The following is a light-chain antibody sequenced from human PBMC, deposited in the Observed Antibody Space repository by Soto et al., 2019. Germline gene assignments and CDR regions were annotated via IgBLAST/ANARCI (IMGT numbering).Light chain of an antibody. Sequence: DIQMTQSPSTLSASVGDRVTITCRASQSISSWLAWYQQXXXXAPKLLIYDASTLQSGVPSRFSGSGSGTEFTLTISSLQPDDFATYYCQQYDIYSRTFGQGTKVEIK. CDR3: QQYDIYSRT. J-gene: IGKJ1*01. CDR2: DAS. V-gene: IGKV1-5*01. CDR1: QSISSW.